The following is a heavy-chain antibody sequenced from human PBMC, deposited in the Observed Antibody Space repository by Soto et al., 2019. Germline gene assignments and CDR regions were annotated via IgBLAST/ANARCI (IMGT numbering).Heavy chain of an antibody. CDR1: GGSISSGDYY. CDR3: ATLPPRIVVSLLPIPT. V-gene: IGHV4-30-4*01. Sequence: SETLSLTCTVSGGSISSGDYYWSWIRQPPGKGLEWIGDIYHNGSTYYNPSLKGRVTISVDTSNNQFSLRLRSVTAADTAVYYCATLPPRIVVSLLPIPTWGQGILVTVSS. D-gene: IGHD2-21*01. CDR2: IYHNGST. J-gene: IGHJ5*02.